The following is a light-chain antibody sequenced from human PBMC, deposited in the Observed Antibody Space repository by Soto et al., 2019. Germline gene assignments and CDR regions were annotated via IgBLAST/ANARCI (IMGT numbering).Light chain of an antibody. V-gene: IGKV1-39*01. J-gene: IGKJ4*01. CDR3: QQLESYPST. CDR2: KAS. CDR1: QSIGKF. Sequence: DIQMTQSPSSLSASVGDRVSITCRASQSIGKFLNWYQQQPGKAPKILIYKASTLKSGVPSRFSGSGSGTDFTLTISSLQPEDFATYYCQQLESYPSTFGGGTKVDIK.